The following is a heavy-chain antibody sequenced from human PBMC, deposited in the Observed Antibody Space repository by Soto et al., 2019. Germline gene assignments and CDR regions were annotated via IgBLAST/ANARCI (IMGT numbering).Heavy chain of an antibody. J-gene: IGHJ6*03. V-gene: IGHV1-46*03. CDR3: ARGTAYFWSGGGNYYMDV. CDR1: GYTFTSYY. D-gene: IGHD3-3*01. Sequence: QVQLVQSGAEVKKPGASVKVSCKASGYTFTSYYMHWVRQAPGQGLEWMGIINPSGGSTSYAQKFQGRVTMSRDTSTSTVYMELSSLRSEDTAVYYCARGTAYFWSGGGNYYMDVWGQGTTVTVSS. CDR2: INPSGGST.